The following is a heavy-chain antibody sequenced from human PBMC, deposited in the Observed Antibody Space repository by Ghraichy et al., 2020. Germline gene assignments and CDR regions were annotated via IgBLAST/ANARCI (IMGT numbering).Heavy chain of an antibody. D-gene: IGHD3-16*01. CDR2: FGASDRGT. J-gene: IGHJ4*02. CDR1: GFTFTSFA. Sequence: LSLTCAASGFTFTSFAMSWVRQAPGKGLEWVSGFGASDRGTYYADSVKDRFTISRDTSRNTLYLQMNSLRAEDTALYYCAKGRAGGVTSPAAFWGQGTPVTVSS. CDR3: AKGRAGGVTSPAAF. V-gene: IGHV3-23*01.